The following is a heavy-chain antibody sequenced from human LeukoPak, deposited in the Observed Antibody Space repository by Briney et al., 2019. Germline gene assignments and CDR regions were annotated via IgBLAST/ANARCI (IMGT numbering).Heavy chain of an antibody. CDR2: ISGSGGST. D-gene: IGHD2-21*02. J-gene: IGHJ4*02. Sequence: GGSLRFSCAASGFTFSGYAMSWVRQAPGKGLEWVSAISGSGGSTYYADSVKGRFTISRDNSKNTLYLQMNSLRAEDTAVYYCAKDLLTGILVYWGQGTLVTVSS. V-gene: IGHV3-23*01. CDR1: GFTFSGYA. CDR3: AKDLLTGILVY.